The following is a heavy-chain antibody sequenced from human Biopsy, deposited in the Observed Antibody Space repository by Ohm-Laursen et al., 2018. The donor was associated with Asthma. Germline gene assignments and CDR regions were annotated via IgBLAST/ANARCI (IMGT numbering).Heavy chain of an antibody. V-gene: IGHV3-66*01. CDR3: SRDFTIGSGSPFHF. CDR2: IYSGGTS. J-gene: IGHJ4*02. D-gene: IGHD3-10*01. CDR1: GFAVSRDY. Sequence: SLRLSCSASGFAVSRDYMFWVRQAPGKGLEWVSVIYSGGTSHTADSVRGRFTIFRDYAKRSLYLQMDSLRGDDTAVYYCSRDFTIGSGSPFHFWGRGTLVTVSS.